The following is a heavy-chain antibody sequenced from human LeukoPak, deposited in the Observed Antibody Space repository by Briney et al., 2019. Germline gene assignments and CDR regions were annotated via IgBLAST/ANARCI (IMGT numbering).Heavy chain of an antibody. CDR3: AREWAAYYYGMDV. J-gene: IGHJ6*02. D-gene: IGHD6-13*01. CDR1: GFTFSSYA. CDR2: ISYDGSNK. Sequence: GGSLRLSCAASGFTFSSYAMHWVRQAPGKGLEWVAVISYDGSNKYYADSVKGRFTISRDNSKNTLYLQMNSLRAEDTAVYYCAREWAAYYYGMDVWGQGTTVTVSS. V-gene: IGHV3-30-3*01.